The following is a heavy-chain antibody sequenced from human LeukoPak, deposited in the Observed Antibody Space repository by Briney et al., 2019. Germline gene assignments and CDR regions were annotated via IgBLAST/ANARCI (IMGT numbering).Heavy chain of an antibody. CDR1: GFTFSTYG. Sequence: PGGSLRLSCAASGFTFSTYGVYWVRQAPGKGLEWVSSISSSSYIYYADSVKGRFTISRDNAKNSLYLQMNSLRAEDTAVYYCARGVSSWYEVNYFDYWAREPWSPSPQ. D-gene: IGHD6-13*01. J-gene: IGHJ4*02. CDR2: ISSSSYI. V-gene: IGHV3-21*01. CDR3: ARGVSSWYEVNYFDY.